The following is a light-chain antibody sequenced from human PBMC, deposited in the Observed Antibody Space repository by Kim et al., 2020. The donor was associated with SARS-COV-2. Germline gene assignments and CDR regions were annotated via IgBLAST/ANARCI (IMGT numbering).Light chain of an antibody. CDR2: RNN. Sequence: QSVLTQPPSASGTPGQRVTISCSGSSSNIGSNYVYWYQQLPGTAPKLLIYRNNQRPSGVPDRFSVSKSGTSASLAISGLRSEDEADYYCAAWDDSLSLYVFGTGTKVTVL. J-gene: IGLJ1*01. CDR1: SSNIGSNY. V-gene: IGLV1-47*01. CDR3: AAWDDSLSLYV.